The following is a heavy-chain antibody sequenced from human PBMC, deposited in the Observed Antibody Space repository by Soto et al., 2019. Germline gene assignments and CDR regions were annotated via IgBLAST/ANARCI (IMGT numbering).Heavy chain of an antibody. CDR1: GFTFSSYW. CDR2: INSDGSST. Sequence: GGSLRLSCAASGFTFSSYWMHWVRQAPGKGLVWVSRINSDGSSTSYADSVKGRFTISRDNAKNTLYLQMNSLRAEDTAVYYCARDPNYDFWSGSGVRFDPWGQGTLVTVSS. D-gene: IGHD3-3*01. V-gene: IGHV3-74*01. CDR3: ARDPNYDFWSGSGVRFDP. J-gene: IGHJ5*02.